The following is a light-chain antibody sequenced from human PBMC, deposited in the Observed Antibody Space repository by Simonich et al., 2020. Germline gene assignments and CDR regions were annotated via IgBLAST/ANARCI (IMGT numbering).Light chain of an antibody. J-gene: IGKJ2*01. CDR3: QQYYSTPPA. V-gene: IGKV4-1*01. CDR2: WAS. Sequence: DIVMTQSPDSLAVSLGEWATINCKSSQSVLYSSNNKNYLAWYQQNPGQPPKLLIYWASTRESGVPDRFSGSGSGTDFTLTISSLQAEDVAVYYCQQYYSTPPAFGQGTKLEIK. CDR1: QSVLYSSNNKNY.